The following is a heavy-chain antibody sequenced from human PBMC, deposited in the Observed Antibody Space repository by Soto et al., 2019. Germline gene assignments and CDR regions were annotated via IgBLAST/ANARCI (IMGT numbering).Heavy chain of an antibody. D-gene: IGHD2-8*02. J-gene: IGHJ4*02. CDR3: TGEVASGY. CDR2: ISRDGGTK. CDR1: GFTVSSYG. V-gene: IGHV3-30*03. Sequence: QVQLVESGGGVVQPGRSLRLSCAVSGFTVSSYGMHWVRQAPGKGLEWVAVISRDGGTKFYADSVKGRFTISKDNSRNTLFLEMNRLRGDEMAVYYCTGEVASGYWGQGTLFTVSS.